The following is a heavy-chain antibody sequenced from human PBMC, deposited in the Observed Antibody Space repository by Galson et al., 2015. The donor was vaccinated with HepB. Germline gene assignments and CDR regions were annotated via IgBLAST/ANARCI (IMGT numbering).Heavy chain of an antibody. V-gene: IGHV3-15*01. D-gene: IGHD1-26*01. CDR2: IKPTPNGGAT. CDR3: TAGSQWEQLGS. CDR1: GFTASDAW. Sequence: SLRLSCAASGFTASDAWMNWLRQAPGKGLEWVGRIKPTPNGGATDYAAPVKGRFTVSRDDSKNTLYLEMNSLKTEDTAFYFCTAGSQWEQLGSWGQGTLVTVSS. J-gene: IGHJ4*02.